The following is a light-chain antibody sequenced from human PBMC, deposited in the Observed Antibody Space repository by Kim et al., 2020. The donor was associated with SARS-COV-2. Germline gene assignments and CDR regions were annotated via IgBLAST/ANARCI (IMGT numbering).Light chain of an antibody. CDR1: NIGNKN. CDR3: QVWDSSNDHYV. V-gene: IGLV3-21*04. Sequence: PGKPARLTCGGDNIGNKNVHWYQQKPGQAPVLVIYYDRDRPSGIPERFSGSNSGNTATLTISRVEAGDEADYYCQVWDSSNDHYVFGTGTKVTVL. J-gene: IGLJ1*01. CDR2: YDR.